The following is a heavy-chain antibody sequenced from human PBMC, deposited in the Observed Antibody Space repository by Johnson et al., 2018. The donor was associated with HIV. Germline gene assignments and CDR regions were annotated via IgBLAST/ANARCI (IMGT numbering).Heavy chain of an antibody. D-gene: IGHD3-10*01. CDR1: GLTFSSYG. CDR2: ISYDGSKQ. CDR3: AKAPYGSGIRPGAFDI. Sequence: QVQLVESGGGVVQPGRSLRLSCAASGLTFSSYGMHWVRQAPGKGLEWVAVISYDGSKQYSAVSVKGRFTISRDNSKTTLYLQMNSLRAEDTAVYYCAKAPYGSGIRPGAFDIWGQGTMVTVSS. V-gene: IGHV3-30*18. J-gene: IGHJ3*02.